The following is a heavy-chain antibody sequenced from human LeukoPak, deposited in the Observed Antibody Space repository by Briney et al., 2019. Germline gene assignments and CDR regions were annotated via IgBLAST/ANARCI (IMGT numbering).Heavy chain of an antibody. CDR2: ISWNSGSI. CDR3: ALGMASDGCMDV. Sequence: SLRLSCAASGFTFDDYAMHWVRQAPGKGLEWVSGISWNSGSIGYADSVKGRLTISRDNAKNSLYLQMNSLRAEDTALYYCALGMASDGCMDVWGQGTTVTVSS. V-gene: IGHV3-9*01. CDR1: GFTFDDYA. D-gene: IGHD3-3*01. J-gene: IGHJ6*02.